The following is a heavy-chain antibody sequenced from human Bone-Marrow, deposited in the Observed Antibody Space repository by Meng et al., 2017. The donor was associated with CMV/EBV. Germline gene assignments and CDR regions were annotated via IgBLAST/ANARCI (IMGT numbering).Heavy chain of an antibody. CDR2: IYYSGST. Sequence: GSLRLSCTVSGGSISSSSYYWGWIRQPPGKGLEWIGSIYYSGSTYYNPSLKSRVTISVDTSKNQFSLKLSSVTAADTAVYYCARVGAVGSSTPKDVWGQGTTVTVSS. J-gene: IGHJ6*02. CDR1: GGSISSSSYY. D-gene: IGHD2-2*01. V-gene: IGHV4-39*07. CDR3: ARVGAVGSSTPKDV.